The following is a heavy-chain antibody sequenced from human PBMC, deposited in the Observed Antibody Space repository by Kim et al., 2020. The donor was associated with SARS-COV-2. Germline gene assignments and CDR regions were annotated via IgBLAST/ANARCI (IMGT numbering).Heavy chain of an antibody. J-gene: IGHJ6*01. CDR1: GGSFSGYY. Sequence: SETLSLTCAVYGGSFSGYYWSWIRQPPGKGLEWIGEINHSGSTNYNPSLKSRVTISVDTSKNQFSLKLSSVTAADTAVYYCARRPGHHGSGSYYKVYYG. V-gene: IGHV4-34*01. D-gene: IGHD3-10*01. CDR3: ARRPGHHGSGSYYKVYYG. CDR2: INHSGST.